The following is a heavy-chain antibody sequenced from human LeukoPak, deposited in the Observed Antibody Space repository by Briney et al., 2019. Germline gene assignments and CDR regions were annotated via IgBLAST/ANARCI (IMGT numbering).Heavy chain of an antibody. V-gene: IGHV4-59*01. J-gene: IGHJ6*03. CDR1: GGSISSYY. CDR2: IYYSGST. Sequence: PSETLSLTCTVSGGSISSYYWSWIRQPPGKGLEYIGYIYYSGSTNFNPSLKSRVTISVDTSKNQFSLKVSSVTAADTAVYFCARGGPPGYYYDYYMDVWGKGTTVTISS. CDR3: ARGGPPGYYYDYYMDV.